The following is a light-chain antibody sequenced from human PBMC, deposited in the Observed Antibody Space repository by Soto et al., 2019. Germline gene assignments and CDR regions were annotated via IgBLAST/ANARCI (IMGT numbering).Light chain of an antibody. Sequence: QSALTQPASVSGSPGQSITISCTGTSSDVGGYDHVSCYQQHPGKAPKLMISKVSNRPSGISDRFSGSKSGNTASLTISGLQAEDEADYYCSSYTISTTVIFGGGTQLTVL. CDR1: SSDVGGYDH. CDR2: KVS. J-gene: IGLJ2*01. V-gene: IGLV2-14*01. CDR3: SSYTISTTVI.